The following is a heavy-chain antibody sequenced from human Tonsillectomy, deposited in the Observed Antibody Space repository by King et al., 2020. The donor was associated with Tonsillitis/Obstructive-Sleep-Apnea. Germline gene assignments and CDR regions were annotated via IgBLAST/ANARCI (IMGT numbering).Heavy chain of an antibody. D-gene: IGHD6-19*01. V-gene: IGHV3-21*01. Sequence: VQLVESGGGLVKPGGSLRLSCAASGFTFTSYSINWVRQAPGKGLKWVSSISSSSSYIYYADSLKGRFTISRDNAKNSLYLQMNSLRAEDTAVYYCARDSGTVAGNFDYWGQGTLVTVSS. CDR3: ARDSGTVAGNFDY. CDR1: GFTFTSYS. CDR2: ISSSSSYI. J-gene: IGHJ4*02.